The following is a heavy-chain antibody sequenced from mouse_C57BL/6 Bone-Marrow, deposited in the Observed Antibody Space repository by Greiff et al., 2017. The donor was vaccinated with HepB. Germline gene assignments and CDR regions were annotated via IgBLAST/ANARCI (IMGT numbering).Heavy chain of an antibody. V-gene: IGHV1-82*01. Sequence: QVQLQQSGPELVKPGASVKISCKASGYAFSSSWMNWVKQRPGKGLEWIGRIYPGDGDTNYNGKFKGKATLTADKSSSTAYMQLSSLTSEDSAVYFCARDYYGSPYYFDDWGKGTTLTVSS. CDR3: ARDYYGSPYYFDD. D-gene: IGHD1-1*01. CDR2: IYPGDGDT. CDR1: GYAFSSSW. J-gene: IGHJ2*01.